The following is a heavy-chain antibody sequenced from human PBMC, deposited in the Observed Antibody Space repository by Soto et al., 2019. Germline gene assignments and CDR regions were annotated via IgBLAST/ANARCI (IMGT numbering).Heavy chain of an antibody. CDR2: IYYSGST. V-gene: IGHV4-31*03. J-gene: IGHJ6*02. CDR1: GGSISSGGYY. Sequence: SETLSLTCTVSGGSISSGGYYWSWIRQHPGKGLEWIGYIYYSGSTYYNPSLKSRVTISVDTSKNQFSLKLSSVTAADTAVYYCARGDHLPTVVVVPAAPMDVWGQGTTVTVSS. D-gene: IGHD2-2*01. CDR3: ARGDHLPTVVVVPAAPMDV.